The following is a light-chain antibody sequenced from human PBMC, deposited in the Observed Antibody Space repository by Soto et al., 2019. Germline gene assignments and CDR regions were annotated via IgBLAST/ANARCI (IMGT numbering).Light chain of an antibody. Sequence: EIVLTQSPGTLSLSPGERATLSCRASQTVNSDYLTWYQQKPGQAPRLLTYAASSGATGIPDRFSGSGSETDFTLTINRLEPEDFAVYYCQYYGNSRITFGQGTRLEIK. V-gene: IGKV3-20*01. CDR3: QYYGNSRIT. J-gene: IGKJ5*01. CDR2: AAS. CDR1: QTVNSDY.